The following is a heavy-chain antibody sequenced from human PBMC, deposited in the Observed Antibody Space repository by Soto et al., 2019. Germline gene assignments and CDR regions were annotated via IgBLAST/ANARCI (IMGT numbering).Heavy chain of an antibody. CDR3: ATGVARILTADAFDI. D-gene: IGHD2-15*01. Sequence: VASVKDSCKVSGYTLTELSMHWVRQAPGKGLEWMGGFDPEDGETIYAQKFQGRVTMTEDTSTDTAYMELSSLRSEDTAVYYCATGVARILTADAFDISGQGTMVTVSS. V-gene: IGHV1-24*01. J-gene: IGHJ3*02. CDR2: FDPEDGET. CDR1: GYTLTELS.